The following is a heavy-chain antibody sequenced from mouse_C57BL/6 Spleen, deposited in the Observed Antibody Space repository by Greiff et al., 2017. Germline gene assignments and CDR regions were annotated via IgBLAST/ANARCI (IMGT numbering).Heavy chain of an antibody. CDR1: GFSLTSYG. D-gene: IGHD1-1*01. V-gene: IGHV2-5*01. J-gene: IGHJ3*01. CDR2: LWRGGST. Sequence: QVQLQQSGPGLVQPSQSLSITCTVSGFSLTSYGVHWVRQSPGKGLEWLGVLWRGGSTDYNAAFMSRLSIPKDNSKSQVFFKMNSLQADDTAIYYCAKGDYGSSPPFAYWGKGTLVTVSA. CDR3: AKGDYGSSPPFAY.